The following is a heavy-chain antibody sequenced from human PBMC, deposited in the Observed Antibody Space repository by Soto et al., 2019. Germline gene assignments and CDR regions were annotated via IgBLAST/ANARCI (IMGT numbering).Heavy chain of an antibody. V-gene: IGHV4-31*03. Sequence: PSETLSLTCTVSGGSISSGGYYWSWIRQHPGKGLEWIGYIYYSGSTYYNPSLKSRVTISVDTSKNQFSLKLSSVTAADTAVYYCARERKMVRGYHDAFDIWGQGTMVTVSS. CDR1: GGSISSGGYY. J-gene: IGHJ3*02. D-gene: IGHD3-10*01. CDR2: IYYSGST. CDR3: ARERKMVRGYHDAFDI.